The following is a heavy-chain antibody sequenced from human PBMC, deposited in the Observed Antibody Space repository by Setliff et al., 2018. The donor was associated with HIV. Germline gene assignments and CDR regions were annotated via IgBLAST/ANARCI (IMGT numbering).Heavy chain of an antibody. CDR1: VVSFNAYH. D-gene: IGHD5-12*01. V-gene: IGHV1-2*06. CDR3: ARAHFLVAMTRNWFDP. CDR2: INPKSGVA. Sequence: ASVKVSCKASVVSFNAYHVHWVRQAPGQGLEWIGRINPKSGVADYLKKFQGRVTMTTDTSTNTAHMELIRPRFDDTAVYYCARAHFLVAMTRNWFDPWGQGTLVTVSS. J-gene: IGHJ5*02.